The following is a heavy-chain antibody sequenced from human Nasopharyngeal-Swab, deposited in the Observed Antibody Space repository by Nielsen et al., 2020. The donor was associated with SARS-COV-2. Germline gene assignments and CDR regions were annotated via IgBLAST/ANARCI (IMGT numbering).Heavy chain of an antibody. J-gene: IGHJ4*02. D-gene: IGHD2-2*01. CDR3: ARDFGFCSSTSCSLLTFDY. Sequence: GESLKISCAASGFTFSSYTIHWVRQAPGKGLEWVAVISYDASDKYYADSVKGRFTLSRDNSKNTVYLQMNSLRAEDTAVYYCARDFGFCSSTSCSLLTFDYWGQGTLVTVSS. CDR2: ISYDASDK. V-gene: IGHV3-30*04. CDR1: GFTFSSYT.